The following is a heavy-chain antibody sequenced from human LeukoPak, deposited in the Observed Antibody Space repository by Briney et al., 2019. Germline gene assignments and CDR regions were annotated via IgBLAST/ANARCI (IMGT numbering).Heavy chain of an antibody. V-gene: IGHV4-31*03. Sequence: PSESLSLTCTVSGGSIASGGHYWRWIRQHPEKGLEWIGYIYHSGSTFYNPSLKSRVTISVDTSENRFSLKVKSVTAADTAVYYCARDAGEYVGGTAGHFYDLWGQGTLVTVSS. D-gene: IGHD1-26*01. CDR1: GGSIASGGHY. J-gene: IGHJ5*02. CDR2: IYHSGST. CDR3: ARDAGEYVGGTAGHFYDL.